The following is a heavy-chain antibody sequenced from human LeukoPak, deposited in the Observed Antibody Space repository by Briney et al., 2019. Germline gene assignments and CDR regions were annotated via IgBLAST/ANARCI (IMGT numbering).Heavy chain of an antibody. V-gene: IGHV1-2*02. Sequence: ASVKVSCKTSGYSFTDYYIHWVRQAPGQGLEWMGWINTKSGRASSARKFQARVTMTRDPSFTTVYMDLGWVTSDETAIYFCARADFIVAGPYLIGPWGQGTLVTVSS. CDR1: GYSFTDYY. J-gene: IGHJ5*02. D-gene: IGHD2-15*01. CDR2: INTKSGRA. CDR3: ARADFIVAGPYLIGP.